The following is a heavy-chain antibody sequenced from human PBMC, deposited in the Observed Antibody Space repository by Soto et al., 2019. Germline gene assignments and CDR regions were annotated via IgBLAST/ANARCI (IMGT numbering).Heavy chain of an antibody. CDR3: ARDSGDWEIFFAFDI. CDR1: GFTFRNYA. Sequence: QVQLVESGGGVVQPGRSLRLSCAASGFTFRNYAMHWVRQAPGKGLEWVAVIWNDGSNVYYTDSVKGRFTLSRDNSMNTLILQMNSLRAEDTAVYYFARDSGDWEIFFAFDIWGQGTMVTVSS. D-gene: IGHD1-26*01. V-gene: IGHV3-33*01. CDR2: IWNDGSNV. J-gene: IGHJ3*02.